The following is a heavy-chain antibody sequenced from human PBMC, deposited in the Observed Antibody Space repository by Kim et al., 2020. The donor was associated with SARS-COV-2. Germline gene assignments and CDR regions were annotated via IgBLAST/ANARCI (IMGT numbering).Heavy chain of an antibody. D-gene: IGHD2-15*01. J-gene: IGHJ4*02. Sequence: KYPQKFQGRITITRDTTASTATMELSSLRSEDTAVYYCARGHSLLGFDYWGQGALVTVSS. V-gene: IGHV1-3*01. CDR3: ARGHSLLGFDY.